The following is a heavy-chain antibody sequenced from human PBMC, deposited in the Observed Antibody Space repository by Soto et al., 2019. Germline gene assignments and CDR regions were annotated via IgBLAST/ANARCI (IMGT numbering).Heavy chain of an antibody. Sequence: QVQLQESGPGLVKPSETLSLTCTVSGGSVSSGSYYWSWIRQPPGKGVEWIGYISYSGSTTYNPSLNSRVAISVDTSKHQFSLKLSSVTAADTSVYYCARWPNWCDPWGQGTLVTVAS. V-gene: IGHV4-61*01. J-gene: IGHJ5*02. CDR3: ARWPNWCDP. CDR2: ISYSGST. CDR1: GGSVSSGSYY.